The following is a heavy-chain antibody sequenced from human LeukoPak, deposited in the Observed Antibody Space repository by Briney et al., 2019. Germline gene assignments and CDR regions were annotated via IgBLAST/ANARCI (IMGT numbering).Heavy chain of an antibody. J-gene: IGHJ4*02. CDR1: GGSVSSGSYY. D-gene: IGHD2-8*01. Sequence: SETLSLTCTVSGGSVSSGSYYWSWIRQPPGKGLEWIGYIYYSGSTNYNPSLKSRVTISVDTSKNQFSLKLSSVTAADTAVYYCARVICTNGVCYSLYSDYWGQGTLVTVSS. CDR3: ARVICTNGVCYSLYSDY. V-gene: IGHV4-61*01. CDR2: IYYSGST.